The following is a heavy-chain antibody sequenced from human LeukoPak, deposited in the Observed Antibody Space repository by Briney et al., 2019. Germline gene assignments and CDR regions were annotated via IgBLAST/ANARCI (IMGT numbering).Heavy chain of an antibody. V-gene: IGHV4-61*01. CDR2: IYYTGST. D-gene: IGHD6-6*01. J-gene: IGHJ6*04. CDR3: VRLEYSSSVRPVTGIDV. CDR1: GDPISSGRYY. Sequence: SQTLSLTCTVSGDPISSGRYYWSWIRQPPGKGLEWIGYIYYTGSTNYNPSLKSRVTMSVDTSKNQLSLKLSSVTAADTAVYYCVRLEYSSSVRPVTGIDVWGKGTTVTVPS.